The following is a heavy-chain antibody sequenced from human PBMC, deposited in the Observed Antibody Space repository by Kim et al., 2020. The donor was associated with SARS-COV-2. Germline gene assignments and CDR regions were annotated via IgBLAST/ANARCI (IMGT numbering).Heavy chain of an antibody. CDR1: GFTFSDYW. CDR3: ARGRGYYVLWG. Sequence: GGSLRLSCTASGFTFSDYWMSWVRQAPGKGLEWVANIKQDGSEKYYVDSVKGRFTISRDNAKKSLYLQMNSLRAEDTAVYYCARGRGYYVLWGGGQGTLV. V-gene: IGHV3-7*01. CDR2: IKQDGSEK. J-gene: IGHJ1*01. D-gene: IGHD3-10*02.